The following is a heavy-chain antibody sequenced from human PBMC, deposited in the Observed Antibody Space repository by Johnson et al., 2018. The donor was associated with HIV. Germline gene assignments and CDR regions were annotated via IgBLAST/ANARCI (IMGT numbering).Heavy chain of an antibody. D-gene: IGHD6-6*01. CDR2: ITWNGGST. J-gene: IGHJ3*02. CDR1: GFTFDAYG. Sequence: EVQLVESGGGVVRPGGSLRLSCAASGFTFDAYGMSWVRPAPGKGLEWVSGITWNGGSTAYGDSVKGRFTISRDNAKNSLYLQMNSLRAEDTALYFCARDGRGEQLVDQGDAFDIWGQGTMVTVSS. V-gene: IGHV3-20*04. CDR3: ARDGRGEQLVDQGDAFDI.